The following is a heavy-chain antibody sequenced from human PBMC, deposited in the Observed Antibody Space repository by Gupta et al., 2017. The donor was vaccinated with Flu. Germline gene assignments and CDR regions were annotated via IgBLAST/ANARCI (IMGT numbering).Heavy chain of an antibody. CDR2: IKQDGSEK. CDR1: GFTFSSHW. J-gene: IGHJ4*02. CDR3: ARAADFWSGPHYFDY. V-gene: IGHV3-7*01. Sequence: EVQLVESGGGLVQPGASLRLSCAASGFTFSSHWMTWVRQAPGKGLEWVANIKQDGSEKYYVDSVKGRFTISRDNAKNSLFLQMNSLRAEDSAVYYCARAADFWSGPHYFDYWGQGTLVTVSS. D-gene: IGHD3-3*01.